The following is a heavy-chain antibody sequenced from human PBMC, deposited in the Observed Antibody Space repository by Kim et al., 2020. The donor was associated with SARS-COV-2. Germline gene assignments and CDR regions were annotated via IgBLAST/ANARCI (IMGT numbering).Heavy chain of an antibody. CDR3: ARAVPATNCFDS. J-gene: IGHJ5*01. D-gene: IGHD6-19*01. V-gene: IGHV3-74*01. CDR2: INTDGSST. CDR1: GFTFSNFW. Sequence: GGSLRLSCAASGFTFSNFWMDWVRHTPGKGLVWVARINTDGSSTAYADSVKGRFTIYRDNAMDTLYLQMNSLNVEDAAVYYCARAVPATNCFDSWGQGT.